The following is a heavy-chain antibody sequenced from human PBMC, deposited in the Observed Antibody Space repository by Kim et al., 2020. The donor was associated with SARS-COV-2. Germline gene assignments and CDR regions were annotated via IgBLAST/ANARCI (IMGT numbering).Heavy chain of an antibody. D-gene: IGHD3-10*01. CDR2: IYYSGSA. CDR3: ARGYYYGSGRYYYYGMDV. Sequence: SETLSLTCTVSGGSISSYYWSWIRQPPGKGLEWIGYIYYSGSANYNPSLKSRVTISVDTSKNQFSLELSSVTAADTAVYYCARGYYYGSGRYYYYGMDVWGQGTTVTVSS. J-gene: IGHJ6*02. CDR1: GGSISSYY. V-gene: IGHV4-59*13.